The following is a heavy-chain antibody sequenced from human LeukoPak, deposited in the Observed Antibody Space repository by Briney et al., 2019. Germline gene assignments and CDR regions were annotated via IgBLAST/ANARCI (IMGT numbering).Heavy chain of an antibody. Sequence: GGSLRLSCAASGFIFSNYGINWVRQAPGKGLEWVSYISSSSTIYYADSVKGRFTISRDNAKNSLCLQMNSLRDEDTAVYYCARGYTYYYDRSGYLDDAFDIWGQGTMVTVSS. CDR1: GFIFSNYG. CDR3: ARGYTYYYDRSGYLDDAFDI. J-gene: IGHJ3*02. CDR2: ISSSSTI. V-gene: IGHV3-48*02. D-gene: IGHD3-22*01.